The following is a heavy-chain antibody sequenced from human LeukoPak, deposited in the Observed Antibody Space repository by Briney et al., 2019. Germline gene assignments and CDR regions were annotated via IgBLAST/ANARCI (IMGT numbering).Heavy chain of an antibody. CDR3: ASQFLLPFDY. J-gene: IGHJ4*02. Sequence: SVRVSCKAPGDTFGSYAISWVRQAHGQGLEWMGRTIPILGIAKYAQKFQGRLTITADTSTSTAYMQLANLRSDDTAVYYCASQFLLPFDYWGRGTLVTVSS. CDR1: GDTFGSYA. D-gene: IGHD3-22*01. CDR2: TIPILGIA. V-gene: IGHV1-69*04.